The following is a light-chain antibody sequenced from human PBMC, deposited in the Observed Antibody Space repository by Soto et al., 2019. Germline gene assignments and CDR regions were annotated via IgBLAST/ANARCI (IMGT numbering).Light chain of an antibody. V-gene: IGLV2-23*01. Sequence: QSALTQPASVSGSPGQSITISCTGTSSDVGSYNLVSWYQQHPVKAPKLMIYEGSKRPSGVSDRFSGSKSGNTASLTISGIQAYYDADYYCCSYTGTSTYVFGTETKVTVL. CDR3: CSYTGTSTYV. CDR2: EGS. CDR1: SSDVGSYNL. J-gene: IGLJ1*01.